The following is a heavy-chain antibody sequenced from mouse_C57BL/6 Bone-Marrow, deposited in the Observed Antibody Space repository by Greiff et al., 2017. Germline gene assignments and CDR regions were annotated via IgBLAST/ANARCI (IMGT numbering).Heavy chain of an antibody. V-gene: IGHV5-12*01. J-gene: IGHJ4*01. CDR3: ARQGPHAMDY. Sequence: EVMLVESGGGLVQPGGSLKLSCAASGFTFSDYYMYWVRQTPEKRLEWVAYISNGGGSTYYPDTVKGRFTISGDTAKNTLYLQMSRLKSEDTAMYYCARQGPHAMDYWGQGTSVTVSS. CDR1: GFTFSDYY. CDR2: ISNGGGST.